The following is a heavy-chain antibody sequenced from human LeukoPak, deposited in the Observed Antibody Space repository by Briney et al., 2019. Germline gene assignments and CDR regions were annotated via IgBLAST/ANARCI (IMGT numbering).Heavy chain of an antibody. V-gene: IGHV4-31*03. CDR3: AGRDGYNYYGY. Sequence: SETLSLTCTVSGVSISSSHYYWSWIRQHPGKGLGWIGHIYYSGSTHYNPSLKSRVTISVDTSKNQFSLKLSSVTAADTAVYYCAGRDGYNYYGYWGQGTLVTVSS. D-gene: IGHD5-24*01. CDR2: IYYSGST. CDR1: GVSISSSHYY. J-gene: IGHJ4*02.